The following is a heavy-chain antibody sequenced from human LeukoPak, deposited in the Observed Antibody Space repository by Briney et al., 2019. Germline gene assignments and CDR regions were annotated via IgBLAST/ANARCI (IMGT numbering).Heavy chain of an antibody. Sequence: GGSLRLSCAASGFTFSSYAMSWVRQPPGKGLEWVSTIIGSGDSTYYADSVKGRFTISRDNSKNTLYLQMNSLRAEDTAVYYCAKDYTSVWYGADDYWGQGTLVTVSS. V-gene: IGHV3-23*01. D-gene: IGHD6-19*01. CDR1: GFTFSSYA. CDR2: IIGSGDST. J-gene: IGHJ4*02. CDR3: AKDYTSVWYGADDY.